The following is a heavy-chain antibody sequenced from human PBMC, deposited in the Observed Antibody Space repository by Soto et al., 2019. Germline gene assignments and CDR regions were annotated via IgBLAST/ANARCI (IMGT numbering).Heavy chain of an antibody. CDR3: AKKVNSGSGSQYFDY. D-gene: IGHD3-10*01. J-gene: IGHJ4*02. CDR1: GFTVSSYS. V-gene: IGHV3-23*01. CDR2: FRGSGDDGTT. Sequence: QAGGSLRLSCAASGFTVSSYSMSWVRQAPGKGLEWVSGFRGSGDDGTTYYADSVKGRFTISRDNSKNMLFLQMNSLRAEDTAIYYCAKKVNSGSGSQYFDYWGQGTLVSVSS.